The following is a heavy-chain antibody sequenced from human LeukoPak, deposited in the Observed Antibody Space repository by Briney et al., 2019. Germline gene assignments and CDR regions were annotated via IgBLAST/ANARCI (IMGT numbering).Heavy chain of an antibody. CDR3: ARVRDGYNDAYDI. J-gene: IGHJ3*02. Sequence: SETLSLTCIVSGYSISSGYYWGWIRQPPGKGLEWIGSIYHSGSTYYYPSLKSRVTISVDTSTSTVYLKLSSLKAEDTAVYYCARVRDGYNDAYDIWGQGTVVTVSS. D-gene: IGHD5-24*01. V-gene: IGHV4-38-2*02. CDR2: IYHSGST. CDR1: GYSISSGYY.